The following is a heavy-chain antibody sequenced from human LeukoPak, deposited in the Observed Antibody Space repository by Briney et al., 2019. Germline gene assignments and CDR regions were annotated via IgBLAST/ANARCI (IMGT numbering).Heavy chain of an antibody. CDR1: GFTFSSYG. CDR3: AKDYYYDSSGTPLYNWFDP. D-gene: IGHD3-22*01. CDR2: ISYDGSNK. V-gene: IGHV3-30*18. J-gene: IGHJ5*02. Sequence: GGSLRLSCAASGFTFSSYGMHWVRQAPGKGLEWVAVISYDGSNKYYADSVKGRFTISRDNSKNTLYLQMNSLRAEDTAVYYCAKDYYYDSSGTPLYNWFDPWGQEPWSPSPQ.